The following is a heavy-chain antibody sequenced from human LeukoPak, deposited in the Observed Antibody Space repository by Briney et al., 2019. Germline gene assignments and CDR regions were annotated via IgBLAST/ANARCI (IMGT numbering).Heavy chain of an antibody. CDR3: ARDRADFWSGYRGGFDY. D-gene: IGHD3-3*01. CDR1: GFTFSSYS. J-gene: IGHJ4*02. Sequence: GGSLRLSCAASGFTFSSYSMNWVRQAPGKGLEWVSYISSSSSTIYYADSVKGRFTISRDNAKNSLYLQMNSLRAEDTAVYYCARDRADFWSGYRGGFDYWGQGTLVTVSS. CDR2: ISSSSSTI. V-gene: IGHV3-48*01.